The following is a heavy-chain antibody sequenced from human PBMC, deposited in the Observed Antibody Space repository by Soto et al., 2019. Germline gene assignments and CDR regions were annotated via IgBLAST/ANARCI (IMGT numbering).Heavy chain of an antibody. CDR2: IYYSGSN. CDR3: ASYYRSGRSCYFGVFDY. J-gene: IGHJ4*02. Sequence: QVQLQESGPGLVKPSQTLSLTCTVSGGSISSGDYYWSWIRQPPGKGLEWIGYIYYSGSNYYNPSLKSRLTIPVATSKTHFSLKLSSVTAAHTAVYYCASYYRSGRSCYFGVFDYLGQGTLVPVSS. CDR1: GGSISSGDYY. V-gene: IGHV4-30-4*01. D-gene: IGHD2-15*01.